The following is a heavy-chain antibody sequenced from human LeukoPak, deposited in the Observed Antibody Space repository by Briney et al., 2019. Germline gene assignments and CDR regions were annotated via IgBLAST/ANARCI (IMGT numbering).Heavy chain of an antibody. Sequence: GGSLRLSCAASGFTVSSNYMSWVRQAPGKGLEWVSVIYSAGTTYYTDSVKGRFTISRDNSKNTLYLQMNSLRAADTAVYYCARKGVAVASFDYWGQGTLVTVSS. CDR3: ARKGVAVASFDY. CDR1: GFTVSSNY. J-gene: IGHJ4*02. D-gene: IGHD6-19*01. V-gene: IGHV3-53*01. CDR2: IYSAGTT.